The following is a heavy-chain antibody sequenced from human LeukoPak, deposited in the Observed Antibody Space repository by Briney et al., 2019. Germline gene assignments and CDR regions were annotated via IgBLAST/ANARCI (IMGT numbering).Heavy chain of an antibody. CDR3: AKDRAYSR. D-gene: IGHD2-21*01. V-gene: IGHV3-30*18. J-gene: IGHJ4*02. CDR2: ISYDGSNK. CDR1: GFTFSSYG. Sequence: PGGSLRLSCAASGFTFSSYGMHWVRQAPGKGLEWVAVISYDGSNKYYADSVKGRFTISRDNSKNTLYLQMNSLRAEDTAVYYCAKDRAYSRWGQGTLVTVSS.